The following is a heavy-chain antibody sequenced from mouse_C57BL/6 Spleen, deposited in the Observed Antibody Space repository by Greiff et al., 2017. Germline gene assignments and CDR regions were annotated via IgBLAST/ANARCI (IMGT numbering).Heavy chain of an antibody. V-gene: IGHV1-69*01. D-gene: IGHD2-4*01. CDR3: ASGDYLYFDY. CDR1: GYTFTSYW. J-gene: IGHJ2*01. Sequence: QVQLQQPGAELVMPGASVKLSCKASGYTFTSYWMHWVKQRPGQGLEWIGEIDPSDSYTNYNQKFKGKSTLTVDKSSSTAYMQLSSLTSEDSAVYYGASGDYLYFDYWGQGTTLTVSS. CDR2: IDPSDSYT.